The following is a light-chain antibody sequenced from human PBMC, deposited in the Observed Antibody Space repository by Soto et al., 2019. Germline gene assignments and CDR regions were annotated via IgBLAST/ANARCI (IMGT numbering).Light chain of an antibody. J-gene: IGLJ2*01. CDR1: SSDVGSYNL. V-gene: IGLV2-23*02. Sequence: QSVLTQPASVSGSPGQSITISCTGTSSDVGSYNLVSWYQQHPDKAPKLMIYETSKRPSGVSNRFSGSKSGNTASLAISGLQAEDEADYYCCSYAGSSTFPVFGGGTKVTVL. CDR3: CSYAGSSTFPV. CDR2: ETS.